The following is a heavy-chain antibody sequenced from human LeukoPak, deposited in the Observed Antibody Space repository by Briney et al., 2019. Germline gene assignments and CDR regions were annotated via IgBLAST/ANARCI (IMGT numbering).Heavy chain of an antibody. D-gene: IGHD2-2*01. CDR2: ISGSGGST. J-gene: IGHJ4*02. CDR3: AKWVVVVPAYFDY. Sequence: GGSLRLSCAASGFTFSSYSMSWVRQAPGKGLEWVSAISGSGGSTYYADSVKGRFTISRDNSKNTLYLQMNSLRAEDTAVYYCAKWVVVVPAYFDYWGQGTLVTVSS. V-gene: IGHV3-23*01. CDR1: GFTFSSYS.